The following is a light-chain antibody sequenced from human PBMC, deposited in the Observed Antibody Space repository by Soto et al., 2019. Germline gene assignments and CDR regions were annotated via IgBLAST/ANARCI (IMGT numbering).Light chain of an antibody. CDR1: QSVSSSY. CDR3: QQYVSAPYT. J-gene: IGKJ2*01. CDR2: GAS. V-gene: IGKV3-20*01. Sequence: ESGLTQSPGTLSLSPGERATLSCRASQSVSSSYLAWYQQKPGQAPRLLIYGASSRATGIPDRFSGSGSGTDFTLTISRLEPEDFAVYFCQQYVSAPYTFGQGTKLEIK.